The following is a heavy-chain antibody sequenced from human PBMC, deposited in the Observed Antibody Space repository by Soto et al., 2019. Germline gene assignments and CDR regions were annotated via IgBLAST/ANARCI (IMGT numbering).Heavy chain of an antibody. J-gene: IGHJ4*02. CDR3: AKDLLRYFDWSPLDY. Sequence: PGGSLRLSCAASGFTFSNYGMHWVRQAPGKGLEWVSVISYDGSNEYYADSVKGRFTISRDNSNNTLYLQMNSLRAEDTAVYYFAKDLLRYFDWSPLDYWGQGTLVTVSS. CDR2: ISYDGSNE. V-gene: IGHV3-30*18. CDR1: GFTFSNYG. D-gene: IGHD3-9*01.